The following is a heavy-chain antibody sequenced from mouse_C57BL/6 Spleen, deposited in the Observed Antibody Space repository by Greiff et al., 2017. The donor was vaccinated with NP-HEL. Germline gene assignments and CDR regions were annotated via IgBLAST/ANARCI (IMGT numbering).Heavy chain of an antibody. Sequence: QLQQSGPGLVQPSQSLSITCTVSGFSLTSYGVHWVRQSPGKGLEWLGVIWSGGSTDYNAAFISRLSISKDNSKSQVFFKMNSLQADDTAIYYCASYYSNYFAWFAYWGQGTLVTVSA. V-gene: IGHV2-2*01. CDR3: ASYYSNYFAWFAY. CDR2: IWSGGST. J-gene: IGHJ3*01. D-gene: IGHD2-5*01. CDR1: GFSLTSYG.